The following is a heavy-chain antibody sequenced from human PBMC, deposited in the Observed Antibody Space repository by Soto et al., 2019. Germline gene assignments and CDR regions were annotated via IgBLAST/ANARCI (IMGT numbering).Heavy chain of an antibody. CDR2: IKSKTEGGTP. Sequence: NPFGSPRLFCASSSFTVNTAGLNWSCHYQEKGLEWVGRIKSKTEGGTPDFAAPVRGSFAMARDDSKSMVYLQVNSLKNEDTAVYYCTTDSYFTLKLVRFDYWGQGTLVTVTS. CDR1: SFTVNTAG. CDR3: TTDSYFTLKLVRFDY. V-gene: IGHV3-15*07. J-gene: IGHJ4*01. D-gene: IGHD3-22*01.